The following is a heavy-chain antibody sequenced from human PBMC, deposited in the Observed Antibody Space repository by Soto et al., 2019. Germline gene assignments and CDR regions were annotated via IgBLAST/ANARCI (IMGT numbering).Heavy chain of an antibody. V-gene: IGHV4-59*08. CDR3: ARRYGGNLDY. CDR1: GGSISSYY. Sequence: QVQLQESGPGLVKPSETLSLTCTVSGGSISSYYWSWIRQPPGKGLEWIGYIYYSGGTNYNPSLKSRVTKSVDSSQNHFSLKLSSVTAADTAVYDCARRYGGNLDYWGQGTLVTVSS. D-gene: IGHD1-26*01. CDR2: IYYSGGT. J-gene: IGHJ4*02.